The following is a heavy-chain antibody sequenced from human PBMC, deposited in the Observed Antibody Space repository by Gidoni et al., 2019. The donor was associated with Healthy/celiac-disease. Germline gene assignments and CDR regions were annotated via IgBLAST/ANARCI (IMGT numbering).Heavy chain of an antibody. V-gene: IGHV1-18*01. CDR3: ARAEGYSSGWSYPWGDY. D-gene: IGHD6-19*01. Sequence: QVRLVRSGAGVQKPGAAVKVSVKASCYTFTSYGISLVRQAPGQGLECMGWISAYNGNTNYAQKLQGRVTMTTDTSTSTAYMELRSLRSDDTAVYYCARAEGYSSGWSYPWGDYWGQGTLVTVSS. CDR2: ISAYNGNT. CDR1: CYTFTSYG. J-gene: IGHJ4*02.